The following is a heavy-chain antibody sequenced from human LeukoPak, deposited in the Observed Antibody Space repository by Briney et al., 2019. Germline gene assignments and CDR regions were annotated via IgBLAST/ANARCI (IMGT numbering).Heavy chain of an antibody. CDR2: IYYNGST. CDR3: ARGSTLGQNFDY. J-gene: IGHJ4*02. CDR1: GGSISSGGYY. Sequence: SQTLSLTCTVSGGSISSGGYYWSWIRQHPGKGLEWIGYIYYNGSTYYNPSLKSRVTISVDTSKNQFSLKLSSVTAADTAVYYCARGSTLGQNFDYWGQGTLVTVSS. V-gene: IGHV4-31*03. D-gene: IGHD5/OR15-5a*01.